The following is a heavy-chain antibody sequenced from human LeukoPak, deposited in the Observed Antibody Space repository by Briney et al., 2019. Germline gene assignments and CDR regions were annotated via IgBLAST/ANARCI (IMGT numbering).Heavy chain of an antibody. CDR3: AKDKVGQWLAPRRAFDY. V-gene: IGHV3-23*01. Sequence: PGGSLRLSCAASGFTFSSYAMSWVRQAPGKGLEWVSAISGSGGSTYYADSVKGRFTISRDNSKNTLYLQMNSLRAEDTAVYCCAKDKVGQWLAPRRAFDYWGQGTLVTVSS. J-gene: IGHJ4*02. CDR2: ISGSGGST. CDR1: GFTFSSYA. D-gene: IGHD6-19*01.